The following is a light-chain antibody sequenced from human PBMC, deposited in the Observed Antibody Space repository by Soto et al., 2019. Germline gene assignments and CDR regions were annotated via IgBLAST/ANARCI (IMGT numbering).Light chain of an antibody. CDR2: GAS. CDR3: QQYNDWPPIT. CDR1: QSVRTS. V-gene: IGKV3D-15*01. J-gene: IGKJ5*01. Sequence: EVVLSQSPAAIASSPGERAPLSCRASQSVRTSLAWYQQKPGQAPRLVIYGASTRANGIPARFSGSGSGTDFTLTISSLESEDFAVYYCQQYNDWPPITFGQGTRLEIK.